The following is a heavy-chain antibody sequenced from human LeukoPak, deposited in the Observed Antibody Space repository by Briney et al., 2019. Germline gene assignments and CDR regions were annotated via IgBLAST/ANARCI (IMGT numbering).Heavy chain of an antibody. CDR1: GYTFATYD. Sequence: ASVKVSCKASGYTFATYDINWVRQATGQGLEWMGWMNPNSGNTGYAQKFQGRVTMTRNTSISTAYMELSSLRSEDTAVYYCARGLRPWGIQLWFKLAFDIWGQGTMVTVSS. J-gene: IGHJ3*02. CDR2: MNPNSGNT. D-gene: IGHD5-18*01. V-gene: IGHV1-8*01. CDR3: ARGLRPWGIQLWFKLAFDI.